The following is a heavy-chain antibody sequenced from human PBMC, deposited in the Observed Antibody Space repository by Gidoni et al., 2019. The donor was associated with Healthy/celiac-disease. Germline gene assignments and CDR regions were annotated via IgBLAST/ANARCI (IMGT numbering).Heavy chain of an antibody. CDR2: IWYDGSNK. Sequence: QVQLVESGGGVVQPGRSLRLSCAASGFTFSSYGMHWVRQAPGKGLGWVAVIWYDGSNKYYADSVKGRFTISRDNSKNTLYLQMNSLRAEDTAVYYCARDRGYSYGPPDYYYGMDVWGQGTTVTVSS. V-gene: IGHV3-33*01. CDR3: ARDRGYSYGPPDYYYGMDV. D-gene: IGHD5-18*01. CDR1: GFTFSSYG. J-gene: IGHJ6*02.